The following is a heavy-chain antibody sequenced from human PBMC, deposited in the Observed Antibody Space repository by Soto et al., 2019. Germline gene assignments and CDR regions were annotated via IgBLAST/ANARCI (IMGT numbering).Heavy chain of an antibody. J-gene: IGHJ6*02. CDR3: ATSGWNEDFYYYYGMDV. Sequence: QVKLQESGPGLVKPSGTLSLTCAVSGDSVTRSNWWSWVRQCPGKGLEWIGEIYPSGNTRYNPSLKGRITMSVDKSKGQFSLKRASVTAADTAVYYCATSGWNEDFYYYYGMDVWGQGTTVTVSS. D-gene: IGHD6-19*01. CDR1: GDSVTRSNW. CDR2: IYPSGNT. V-gene: IGHV4-4*02.